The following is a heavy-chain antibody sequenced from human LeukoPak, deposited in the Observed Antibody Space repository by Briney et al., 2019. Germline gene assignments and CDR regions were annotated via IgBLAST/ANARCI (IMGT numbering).Heavy chain of an antibody. Sequence: SETLSLTCAVYGGSFSGYYWSWIRQPPGKGLEWIGEINHSGSTNYNPSLKSRVTISVDTSKNQFSLKLSSVTAADTAVYYCARSVLGNYYYMDVWGKGTTVTVSS. D-gene: IGHD2-8*01. CDR2: INHSGST. J-gene: IGHJ6*03. V-gene: IGHV4-34*01. CDR3: ARSVLGNYYYMDV. CDR1: GGSFSGYY.